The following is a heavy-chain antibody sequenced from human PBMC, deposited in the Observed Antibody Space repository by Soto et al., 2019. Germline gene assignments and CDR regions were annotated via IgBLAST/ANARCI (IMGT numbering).Heavy chain of an antibody. Sequence: EALSVTCTVSGVSFTSNNWWTWVRQPPGQGLEWIGEIYRTGSTNYNPSLKSRVTISLDKSENQFSLKVTSLTAEDTAVYYCASRDPGTSVDYWGQGTLVTVSA. D-gene: IGHD1-7*01. CDR1: GVSFTSNNW. V-gene: IGHV4-4*02. J-gene: IGHJ4*02. CDR2: IYRTGST. CDR3: ASRDPGTSVDY.